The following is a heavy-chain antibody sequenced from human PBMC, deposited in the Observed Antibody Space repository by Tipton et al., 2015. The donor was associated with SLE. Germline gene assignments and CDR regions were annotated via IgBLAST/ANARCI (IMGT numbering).Heavy chain of an antibody. Sequence: TLSLTCTVSGGSISSSSYYWGWIRQPPGKGLEWIGSIYYSGSTYYNPSFKSRVTISVDTSKSQFSLKLSSVTAADTAVYYCARAPHLTGSYYYYMDVWGKGTTVTISS. D-gene: IGHD7-27*01. CDR3: ARAPHLTGSYYYYMDV. V-gene: IGHV4-39*01. J-gene: IGHJ6*03. CDR2: IYYSGST. CDR1: GGSISSSSYY.